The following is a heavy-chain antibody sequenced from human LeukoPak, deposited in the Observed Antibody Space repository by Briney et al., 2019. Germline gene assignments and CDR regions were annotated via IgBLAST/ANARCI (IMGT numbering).Heavy chain of an antibody. CDR2: ISANSGNT. CDR1: GYSFRRNG. Sequence: GASVKVSCKSSGYSFRRNGISWVRQAPGQGLEWMAWISANSGNTNYAQNFQGRVTLTTDTSTSRAYMELRSLRSDDTAVYYCARDVNYAFDYWGQGTLVTVPS. V-gene: IGHV1-18*01. J-gene: IGHJ4*02. D-gene: IGHD3-16*01. CDR3: ARDVNYAFDY.